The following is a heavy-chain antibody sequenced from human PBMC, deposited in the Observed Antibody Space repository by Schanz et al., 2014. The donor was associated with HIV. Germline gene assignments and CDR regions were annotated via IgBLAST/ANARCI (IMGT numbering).Heavy chain of an antibody. V-gene: IGHV1-8*01. CDR3: ARRRGWGSYRYFPYGLDV. Sequence: QVQLVQSGAEVKKPGASVKVSCKASGYNFTSYYINWVRQATGQGLEWMGWMNPNSANTGYAQKFQGRVTMTRDTSITTAYMELTSLRPEDTAVYYCARRRGWGSYRYFPYGLDVWGQGTTVTVSS. J-gene: IGHJ6*02. CDR1: GYNFTSYY. CDR2: MNPNSANT. D-gene: IGHD3-16*02.